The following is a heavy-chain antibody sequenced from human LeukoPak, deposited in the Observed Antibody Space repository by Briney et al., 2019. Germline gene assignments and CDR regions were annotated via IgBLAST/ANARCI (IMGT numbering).Heavy chain of an antibody. D-gene: IGHD3-3*01. V-gene: IGHV4-38-2*02. J-gene: IGHJ4*02. CDR1: GYSISNGYY. CDR3: ARGAEYYAIWRGYAGYSDY. CDR2: IYHRGST. Sequence: SETLSLTCTVPGYSISNGYYWGWIRQPPGKGLEWVGSIYHRGSTYYNPSLRSRVTISLDRSKKKFSLKLTSVTAADTAVYFCARGAEYYAIWRGYAGYSDYWGQGISVTVSS.